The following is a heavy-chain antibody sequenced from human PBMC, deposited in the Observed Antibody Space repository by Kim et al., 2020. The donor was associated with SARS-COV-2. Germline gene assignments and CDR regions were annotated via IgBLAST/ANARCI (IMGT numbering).Heavy chain of an antibody. V-gene: IGHV3-9*01. D-gene: IGHD3-22*01. J-gene: IGHJ3*02. CDR1: GFTFGDYA. CDR3: AKLRITMIVVVIDDAFDI. CDR2: ISWNSGSI. Sequence: GGSLRLSCAASGFTFGDYAMHWVRQAPGKGLEWVSGISWNSGSIGYADSVKGRFTISRDNAKNSLYLQMNSLRAEDTALYYCAKLRITMIVVVIDDAFDIWGQGTMVTVSS.